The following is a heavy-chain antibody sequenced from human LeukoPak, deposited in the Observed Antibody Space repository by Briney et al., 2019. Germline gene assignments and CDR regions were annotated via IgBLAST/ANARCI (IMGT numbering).Heavy chain of an antibody. Sequence: ETLSLTCAVSGYSISSGYYWGWVRQPPGKGLEWVANIKRDGSEKYYVDSVKGRFTISRDNAKNSLYLQMNSLRAEDTAVYYCATDDNSGSDYWGQGTLVTVSS. CDR1: GYSISSGYY. CDR3: ATDDNSGSDY. CDR2: IKRDGSEK. V-gene: IGHV3-7*01. D-gene: IGHD3-22*01. J-gene: IGHJ4*02.